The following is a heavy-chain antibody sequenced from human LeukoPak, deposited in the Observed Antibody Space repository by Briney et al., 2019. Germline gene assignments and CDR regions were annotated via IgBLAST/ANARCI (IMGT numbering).Heavy chain of an antibody. CDR3: ARKXXXXXXAFDX. V-gene: IGHV3-53*01. J-gene: IGHJ3*02. CDR2: TYSDVNT. CDR1: GFTVSSNY. Sequence: PGGSLRLSCAASGFTVSSNYMSWVRQAPGKGLEWVSITYSDVNTNYADSVKGRFTISRDNSKNTLSLQMNSLRAEDTAVYYCARKXXXXXXAFDXWGXXXVVTX.